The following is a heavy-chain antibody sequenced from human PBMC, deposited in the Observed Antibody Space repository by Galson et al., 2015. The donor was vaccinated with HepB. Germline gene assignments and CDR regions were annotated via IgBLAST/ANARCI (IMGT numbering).Heavy chain of an antibody. D-gene: IGHD2-2*01. CDR2: IYWNDDK. V-gene: IGHV2-5*01. CDR1: GFSLSTSGVG. Sequence: PALVKPTQTLTLTCTFSGFSLSTSGVGVGWIRQPPGRALEWLALIYWNDDKRYSPSLKSRLTITKDTSKNQVVLTMTNMDPVDTATYYCAHIPLQGDVVVPAAMHYFDYWGQGTLVTVSS. CDR3: AHIPLQGDVVVPAAMHYFDY. J-gene: IGHJ4*02.